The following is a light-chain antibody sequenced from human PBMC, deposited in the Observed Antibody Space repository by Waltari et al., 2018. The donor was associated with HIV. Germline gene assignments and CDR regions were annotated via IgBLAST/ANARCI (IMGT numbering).Light chain of an antibody. CDR1: VLAKKT. J-gene: IGLJ3*02. V-gene: IGLV3-27*01. CDR3: YSAADNNLRV. CDR2: KDS. Sequence: SSELTQPSSVSVSPGQTARITCPGDVLAKKTARWFQQKPGQAPVLVIYKDSERPSGIPERFSGSSSGTTVTLTISGAQVEDEADYYCYSAADNNLRVFGGGTKLTVL.